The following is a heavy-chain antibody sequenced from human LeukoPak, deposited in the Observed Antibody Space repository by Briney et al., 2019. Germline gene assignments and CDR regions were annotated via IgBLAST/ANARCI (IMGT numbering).Heavy chain of an antibody. D-gene: IGHD3-22*01. Sequence: GASVKVSCKASGYTFTSYYMHWVRQAPGQGLEWMGIINPSGGSTSYAQKFQGRVTMTRDMSTSTVYMELSSLRSEDTAVYYCVRDDAGPHYYDSSGNAFDIWGQGTMVTVSS. V-gene: IGHV1-46*01. CDR2: INPSGGST. J-gene: IGHJ3*02. CDR3: VRDDAGPHYYDSSGNAFDI. CDR1: GYTFTSYY.